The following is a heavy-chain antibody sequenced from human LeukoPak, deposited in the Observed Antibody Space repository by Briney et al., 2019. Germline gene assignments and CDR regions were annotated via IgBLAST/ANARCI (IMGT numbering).Heavy chain of an antibody. V-gene: IGHV3-66*01. J-gene: IGHJ4*02. D-gene: IGHD3-22*01. CDR2: IYSGGST. CDR1: GFTVSSNY. CDR3: ASTYYYDSSGVFDY. Sequence: GGSLRLSCAASGFTVSSNYMSWVRQAPGKGLEWVSVIYSGGSTYYADSVKGRFTISRDNSKNTLYLQMNSLRAEDTAVYYCASTYYYDSSGVFDYWGQGTLVTVSS.